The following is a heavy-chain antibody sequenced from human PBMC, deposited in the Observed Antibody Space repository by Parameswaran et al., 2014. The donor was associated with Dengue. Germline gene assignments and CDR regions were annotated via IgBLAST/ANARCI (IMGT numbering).Heavy chain of an antibody. CDR3: AKDIGLLTLYYYYGMDV. CDR2: ISGDGGST. J-gene: IGHJ6*02. Sequence: PGKGLEWVSLISGDGGSTYYADSVKGRFTISRDNSKNSLYLQMNSLRTEDTALYYCAKDIGLLTLYYYYGMDVWGQGTTVTVSS. D-gene: IGHD4/OR15-4a*01. V-gene: IGHV3-43*01.